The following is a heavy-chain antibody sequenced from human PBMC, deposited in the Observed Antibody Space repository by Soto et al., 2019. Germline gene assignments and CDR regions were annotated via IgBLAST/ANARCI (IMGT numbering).Heavy chain of an antibody. V-gene: IGHV4-30-2*01. D-gene: IGHD1-1*01. CDR2: IYPNENT. Sequence: PSETLSLTCVVSGGSVSTGGYSWSWIRQPPGKGLEWIGYIYPNENTFYNPSLKSRVTISADKSKNQFSLRLNSVTVADTAVYFCMMSPGFYKIESWAQGDLVTVSS. J-gene: IGHJ4*02. CDR1: GGSVSTGGYS. CDR3: MMSPGFYKIES.